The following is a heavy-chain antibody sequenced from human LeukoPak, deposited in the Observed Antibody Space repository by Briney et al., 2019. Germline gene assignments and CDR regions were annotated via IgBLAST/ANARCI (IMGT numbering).Heavy chain of an antibody. CDR2: IHSGGST. J-gene: IGHJ4*02. V-gene: IGHV3-66*01. CDR1: GFTVSSNY. Sequence: PGGSLRLSCAASGFTVSSNYMAWVRQAPGKGLDWVSLIHSGGSTYYADSVEGRFTISRDNFRNTLYLQINSLRTEDTAVYYCARLRWIGDLSDNWGQGTLVTVSS. CDR3: ARLRWIGDLSDN. D-gene: IGHD3-10*01.